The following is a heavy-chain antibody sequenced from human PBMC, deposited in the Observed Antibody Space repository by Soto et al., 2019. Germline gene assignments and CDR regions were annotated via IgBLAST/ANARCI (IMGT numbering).Heavy chain of an antibody. D-gene: IGHD2-2*01. Sequence: PGESLKISCKGSGYSFTSYWIGWVRQMPGKGLECMGIIYPGGSDTRYSPSFQGQVAISADKSISTAYLQWSSLKASDTAMYYCARHAGYCSSTSCPYYYYGMDVWGQGTTVTVSS. CDR1: GYSFTSYW. CDR3: ARHAGYCSSTSCPYYYYGMDV. CDR2: IYPGGSDT. V-gene: IGHV5-51*01. J-gene: IGHJ6*02.